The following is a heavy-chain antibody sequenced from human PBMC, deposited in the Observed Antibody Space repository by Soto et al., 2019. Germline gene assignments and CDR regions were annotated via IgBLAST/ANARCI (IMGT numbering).Heavy chain of an antibody. J-gene: IGHJ6*02. CDR2: ISYDGSNK. CDR1: GFTFSSYA. V-gene: IGHV3-30-3*01. CDR3: ARGLIAVAGTPYYYYGMDV. D-gene: IGHD6-19*01. Sequence: QVQLVESGGGVVQPGRSLRLSCAASGFTFSSYAMHWVRQASGKGLEWVAVISYDGSNKYYADSVKGRFTISRDNSKNTLYLHMNSLRAEHTAVYYCARGLIAVAGTPYYYYGMDVWGQGTTVTVSS.